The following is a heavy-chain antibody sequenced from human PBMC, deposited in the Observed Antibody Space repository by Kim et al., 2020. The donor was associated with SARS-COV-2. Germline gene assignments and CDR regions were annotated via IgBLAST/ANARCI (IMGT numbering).Heavy chain of an antibody. J-gene: IGHJ4*02. CDR3: ARGRYGSGRDYYFDY. D-gene: IGHD6-19*01. V-gene: IGHV4-34*01. CDR1: VGSFSGYY. CDR2: ISHSGST. Sequence: SETLSLTCAVYVGSFSGYYWTWIRQPPGRGLEWIGEISHSGSTNYNPSLTSRVTISVDTSKNQFSLKLNSVTAAARGVYFCARGRYGSGRDYYFDYWGRG.